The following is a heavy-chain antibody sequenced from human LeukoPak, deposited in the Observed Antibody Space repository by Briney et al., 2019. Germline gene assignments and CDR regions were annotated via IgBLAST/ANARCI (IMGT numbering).Heavy chain of an antibody. J-gene: IGHJ6*04. V-gene: IGHV1-69*05. D-gene: IGHD6-6*01. Sequence: GASVKVSCKASGGTFSSYAISWVRQAPGQGLEWMGGIIPIFGTANYAQKFQGRVTMTRDTSISTAYMELSRLRSDDTAVYYCARESIAAPGRMDVWGKGTTVTVSS. CDR1: GGTFSSYA. CDR2: IIPIFGTA. CDR3: ARESIAAPGRMDV.